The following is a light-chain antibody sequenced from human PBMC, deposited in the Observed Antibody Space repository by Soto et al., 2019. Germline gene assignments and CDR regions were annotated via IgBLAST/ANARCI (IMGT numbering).Light chain of an antibody. V-gene: IGKV1-5*01. J-gene: IGKJ1*01. CDR2: AAS. Sequence: DIQITQSPSTRSASVGAKVTNTCRASQSIGSLLAWYQQKPGRAPKLLIYAASSLESGVPSRFSGSGCGTEFTLTISSLQPDDFATDYCQQYDSYPWTFGQGTKVDIK. CDR3: QQYDSYPWT. CDR1: QSIGSL.